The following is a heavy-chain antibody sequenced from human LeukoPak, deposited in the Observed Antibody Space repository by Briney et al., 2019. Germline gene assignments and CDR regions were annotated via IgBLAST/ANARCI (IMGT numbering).Heavy chain of an antibody. CDR1: GGSISSGDYH. J-gene: IGHJ4*02. V-gene: IGHV4-30-4*01. Sequence: SQTLSLTCTVSGGSISSGDYHWSWIRQPPGKGLEWIGYIYYSGSTYYNPSLKSRVTISVDTSKNQFSLKLSSVTAADTAMYYCARLLVGVITTHSGDCWGQGTLVTVSS. CDR3: ARLLVGVITTHSGDC. D-gene: IGHD3-22*01. CDR2: IYYSGST.